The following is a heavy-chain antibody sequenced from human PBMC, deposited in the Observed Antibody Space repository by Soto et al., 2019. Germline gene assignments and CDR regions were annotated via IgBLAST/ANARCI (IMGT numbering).Heavy chain of an antibody. D-gene: IGHD5-12*01. Sequence: QLVQSGAEVKKPGASVKVSCKASGYTFAGYGISWVRQAPGQGLEGMGWISPDNGNTNYAQKRQGRVSMTTDTSTSTAYMELRSLRSDDTAVYYCGRVLDEGGFWNWGQGTLVTVSS. CDR3: GRVLDEGGFWN. J-gene: IGHJ4*02. CDR2: ISPDNGNT. V-gene: IGHV1-18*04. CDR1: GYTFAGYG.